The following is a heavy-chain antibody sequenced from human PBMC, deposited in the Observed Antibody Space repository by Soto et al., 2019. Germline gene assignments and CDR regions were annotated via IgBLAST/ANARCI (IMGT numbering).Heavy chain of an antibody. J-gene: IGHJ4*02. V-gene: IGHV1-3*01. D-gene: IGHD3-10*01. CDR3: ARGDYYGSGALRRFDY. CDR1: GYTFTSYA. Sequence: EASVKVSCKASGYTFTSYAMHWVRQAPGQRLEWMGWINAGNGNTKYSQKFQGRVTITRDTSASTAYMELSSLRSEDTAVYYCARGDYYGSGALRRFDYWGQGTLVTVSS. CDR2: INAGNGNT.